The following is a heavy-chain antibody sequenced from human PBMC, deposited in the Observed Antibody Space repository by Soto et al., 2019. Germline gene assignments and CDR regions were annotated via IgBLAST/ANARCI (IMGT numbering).Heavy chain of an antibody. CDR2: IYPGDSDT. CDR1: GYSFTIYW. D-gene: IGHD2-15*01. CDR3: ARHAYGYCSGGSCRNYYYYYGMDV. V-gene: IGHV5-51*01. J-gene: IGHJ6*02. Sequence: GESLKISCKGSGYSFTIYWIGWVRQMPGKGLEWMGIIYPGDSDTRYSPSFQGQVTISADKSISTAYLQWSSLKASDTAMYYCARHAYGYCSGGSCRNYYYYYGMDVWGQGTTVTVSS.